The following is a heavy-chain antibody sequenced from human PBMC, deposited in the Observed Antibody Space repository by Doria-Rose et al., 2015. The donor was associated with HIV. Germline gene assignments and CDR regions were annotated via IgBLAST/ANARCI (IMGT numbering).Heavy chain of an antibody. Sequence: VTLKESGPVLVKPTETLTLTCTVSGVSLSSPGMGVSWIRQPPGKALEWLANIFSDDERSYNTSLKSRLTISRGTSKSQLVLTMTDMDPVDTATYYCARIKSSRWYHKYYFDFWGQGTLVIVSA. J-gene: IGHJ4*02. CDR3: ARIKSSRWYHKYYFDF. CDR2: IFSDDER. V-gene: IGHV2-26*01. D-gene: IGHD6-13*01. CDR1: GVSLSSPGMG.